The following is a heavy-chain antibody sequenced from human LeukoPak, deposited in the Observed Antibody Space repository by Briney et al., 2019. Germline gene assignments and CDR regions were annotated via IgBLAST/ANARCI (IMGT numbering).Heavy chain of an antibody. J-gene: IGHJ4*02. CDR1: GDSISSTNW. D-gene: IGHD2-2*01. CDR2: IYHTGST. CDR3: ARFHCTSTSCYGDYYFDQ. Sequence: SGTLSLTCTVSGDSISSTNWWTWVRQPPGKGLEWIGEIYHTGSTNYNPSLKSRITMSVDKSKNQFSLWLSYVTAADTAMYYCARFHCTSTSCYGDYYFDQWGQGTLVTVSS. V-gene: IGHV4-4*02.